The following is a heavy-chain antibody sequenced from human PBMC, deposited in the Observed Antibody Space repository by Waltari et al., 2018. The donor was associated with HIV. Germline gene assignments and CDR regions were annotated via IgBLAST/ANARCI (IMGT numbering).Heavy chain of an antibody. CDR2: INHSGTT. CDR3: AREAGYNSGWYGGYYFDF. J-gene: IGHJ4*02. Sequence: QVQLQQWGARQLKASDTLSLTCAVYGGPFRGYYWTWLRQSPGKGLEWIGEINHSGTTNYSPSLKSRVTISRDTSKNQFALKLTSVTAADTAVYYCAREAGYNSGWYGGYYFDFWGQGALVTVSS. D-gene: IGHD6-19*01. V-gene: IGHV4-34*02. CDR1: GGPFRGYY.